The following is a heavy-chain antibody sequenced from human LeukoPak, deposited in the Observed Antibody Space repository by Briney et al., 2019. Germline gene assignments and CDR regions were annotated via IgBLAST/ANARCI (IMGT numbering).Heavy chain of an antibody. CDR2: IFYTGSC. Sequence: SETLSLACIVSGGSLSGYYWSWIRQPPGKGLEWIGYIFYTGSCKYNPSLKSRVTMSVDTSKNQFSLNLSSVTAADTAVYYCVRQPYSSGAYYFDYWGQGTLVTVS. D-gene: IGHD3-22*01. CDR3: VRQPYSSGAYYFDY. CDR1: GGSLSGYY. J-gene: IGHJ4*02. V-gene: IGHV4-59*08.